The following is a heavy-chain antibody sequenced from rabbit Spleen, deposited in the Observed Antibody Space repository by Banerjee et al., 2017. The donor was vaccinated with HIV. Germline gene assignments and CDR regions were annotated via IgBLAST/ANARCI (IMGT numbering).Heavy chain of an antibody. V-gene: IGHV1S45*01. CDR2: IAGSSSGFT. Sequence: QEQLEESGGGLVKPEGSLTLTCKASGFTFSSYWIYWVRQAPGKGLEWISCIAGSSSGFTYSATWAKGRFTISKTSSTTVTLQMTSLTAADTATYFCAGDLGVIVYRFSLWGPGTLVTVS. CDR3: AGDLGVIVYRFSL. CDR1: GFTFSSYW. D-gene: IGHD6-1*01. J-gene: IGHJ4*01.